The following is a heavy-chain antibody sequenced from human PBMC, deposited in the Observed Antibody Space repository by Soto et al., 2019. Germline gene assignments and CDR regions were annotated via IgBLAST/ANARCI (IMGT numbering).Heavy chain of an antibody. CDR3: VRGDGDYYDGNGYLGRH. J-gene: IGHJ4*02. CDR1: GFTFSNYW. CDR2: LKSDGSGT. V-gene: IGHV3-74*03. D-gene: IGHD3-22*01. Sequence: EVPLVESGGGLVQPGGSLRLSCAVSGFTFSNYWMHWVRQAPGKGLVWVSRLKSDGSGTMYADSVKGRLTISRGNSKNTRDPQMNSLRAEDAAVYYCVRGDGDYYDGNGYLGRHWGQGTLVTVSS.